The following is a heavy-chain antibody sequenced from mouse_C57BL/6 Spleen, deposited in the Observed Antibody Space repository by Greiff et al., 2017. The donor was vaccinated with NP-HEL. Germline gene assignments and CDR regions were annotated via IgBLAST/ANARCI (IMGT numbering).Heavy chain of an antibody. J-gene: IGHJ4*01. CDR2: ISSGGDYI. D-gene: IGHD3-2*02. Sequence: EVKLMESGEGLVKPGGSLKLSCAASGFTFSSYAMSWVRQTPEKRLEWVAYISSGGDYIYYADTVKGRFTISRDNARNTLYLQMSSLKSEDTAMYYCTRDQERYYAMDYWGQGTSVTVSS. V-gene: IGHV5-9-1*02. CDR1: GFTFSSYA. CDR3: TRDQERYYAMDY.